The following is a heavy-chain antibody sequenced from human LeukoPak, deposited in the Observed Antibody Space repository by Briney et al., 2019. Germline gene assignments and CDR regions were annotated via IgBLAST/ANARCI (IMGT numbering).Heavy chain of an antibody. CDR2: ISSSSSYI. D-gene: IGHD2-15*01. CDR3: ARSRVGEDEGWFDP. CDR1: GFTFSSYS. Sequence: PGGSLRLSCAASGFTFSSYSMNWVRQAPGKGLEWVSSISSSSSYIYYADSVKGRFTISRDNAKNSLYLQMNSLRAEDTAVYYCARSRVGEDEGWFDPWGQGTLVTVSS. V-gene: IGHV3-21*06. J-gene: IGHJ5*02.